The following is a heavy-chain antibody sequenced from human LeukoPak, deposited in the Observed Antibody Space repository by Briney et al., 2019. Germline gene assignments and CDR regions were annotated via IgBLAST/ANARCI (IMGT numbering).Heavy chain of an antibody. CDR3: AKVRRSKRDYCSGGSCYHNYFDY. J-gene: IGHJ4*02. V-gene: IGHV3-11*01. D-gene: IGHD2-15*01. CDR2: ISNSDNSI. Sequence: GGSLRLSCAASGFIFSDYYMSWIRQAPGKGLEWVSYISNSDNSIYYADSVKGRFTISRDNAKNSLYLQMNSLRAEDTAVYYCAKVRRSKRDYCSGGSCYHNYFDYWGQGTLVTVSS. CDR1: GFIFSDYY.